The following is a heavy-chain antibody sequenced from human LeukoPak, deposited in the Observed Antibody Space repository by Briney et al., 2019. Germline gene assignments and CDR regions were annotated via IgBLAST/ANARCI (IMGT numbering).Heavy chain of an antibody. D-gene: IGHD3-22*01. CDR3: ASDRYYYDSSGYYSHYWYFDL. Sequence: PGGSLRLSCAASRFTFSNYVMHWVRQAPGKGLEWVAVISYDGSDKYYADSVKGRFTISRDNSKNTLYLQMNSLRAEDTAVYYCASDRYYYDSSGYYSHYWYFDLWGRGTLVTVSS. V-gene: IGHV3-30*03. CDR2: ISYDGSDK. CDR1: RFTFSNYV. J-gene: IGHJ2*01.